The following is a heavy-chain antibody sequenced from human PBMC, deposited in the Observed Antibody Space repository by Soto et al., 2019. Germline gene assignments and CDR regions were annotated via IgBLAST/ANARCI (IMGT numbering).Heavy chain of an antibody. CDR2: IYPGDSDT. CDR1: GYKVSTWHNFTSYW. V-gene: IGHV5-51*01. D-gene: IGHD3-22*01. Sequence: GESLKISCMGSGYKVSTWHNFTSYWIAWVRQMPGEGLEWMGIIYPGDSDTTYSPSFQGQVTISADKSINTVYLQWSSLKASDTATYYCARHGRGSSGYYQQYWGQGTLVTVS. CDR3: ARHGRGSSGYYQQY. J-gene: IGHJ4*02.